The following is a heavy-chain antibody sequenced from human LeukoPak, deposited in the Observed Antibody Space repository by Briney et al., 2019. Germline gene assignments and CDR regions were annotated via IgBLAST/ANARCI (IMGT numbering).Heavy chain of an antibody. D-gene: IGHD2-2*01. CDR3: ARVGGYCSSTSCPNNWFDP. V-gene: IGHV3-48*01. CDR1: GFTFSSYS. J-gene: IGHJ5*02. CDR2: ISSSSSTI. Sequence: GGSLRLSCAASGFTFSSYSMNWVRQAPGKGLEWVSYISSSSSTIYYADSVKGRFTISRDNAKNLLYLQMNSLRAEDTAVYYCARVGGYCSSTSCPNNWFDPWGQGTLVTVSS.